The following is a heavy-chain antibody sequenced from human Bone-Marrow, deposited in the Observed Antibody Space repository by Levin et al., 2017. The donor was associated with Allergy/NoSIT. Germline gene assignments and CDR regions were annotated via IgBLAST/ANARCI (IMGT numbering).Heavy chain of an antibody. CDR3: ARILMVEILTGYFPGFAS. CDR2: IWYDGSNE. V-gene: IGHV3-33*01. CDR1: GFDFGTYG. J-gene: IGHJ4*02. D-gene: IGHD3-9*01. Sequence: PGGSLRLSCAASGFDFGTYGMHWVRQAPHKGLEWVAVIWYDGSNERYAESVKGRFTISRDNSMNTLYLKMNSLRPEDSAVYYCARILMVEILTGYFPGFASWGRGTLVTVSS.